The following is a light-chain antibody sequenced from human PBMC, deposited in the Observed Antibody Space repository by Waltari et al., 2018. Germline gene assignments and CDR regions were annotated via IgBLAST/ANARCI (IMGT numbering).Light chain of an antibody. Sequence: CQATRDISQSLSWFRPRPWKAPQLPIYDASTVQPGFPSRFSGSGSGTTFSFTITSLQPEDSATYYCQHYHNRPSTFCRGTKLQIK. V-gene: IGKV1-33*01. CDR2: DAS. CDR1: RDISQS. J-gene: IGKJ2*01. CDR3: QHYHNRPST.